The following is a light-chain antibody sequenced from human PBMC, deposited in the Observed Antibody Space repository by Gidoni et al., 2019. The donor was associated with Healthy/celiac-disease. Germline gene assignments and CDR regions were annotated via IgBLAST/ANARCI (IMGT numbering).Light chain of an antibody. CDR2: AAS. Sequence: DPVTITCRASQSISSYLHWYQQKPGKAPKLLIYAASSLQSGVPSRFSGSGSGTDFTLTISSLQPEDFATYYCQQSYSTLLLTFGGGTKVEIK. J-gene: IGKJ4*01. CDR1: QSISSY. V-gene: IGKV1-39*01. CDR3: QQSYSTLLLT.